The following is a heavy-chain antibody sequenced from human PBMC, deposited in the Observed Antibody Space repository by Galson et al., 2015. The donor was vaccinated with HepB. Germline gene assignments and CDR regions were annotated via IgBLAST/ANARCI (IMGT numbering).Heavy chain of an antibody. V-gene: IGHV3-30*09. D-gene: IGHD3-22*01. CDR3: ARVDDSSGYYQYYYGMDV. Sequence: SLRLSCAASGFTFRNYAMHWVRQAPGKGLEWVAVISYDGRNKNYADSVKGRFAISRDNSKNTMYLQMNSLRAEDTAVYYCARVDDSSGYYQYYYGMDVWGQGTTVTVSS. CDR1: GFTFRNYA. J-gene: IGHJ6*02. CDR2: ISYDGRNK.